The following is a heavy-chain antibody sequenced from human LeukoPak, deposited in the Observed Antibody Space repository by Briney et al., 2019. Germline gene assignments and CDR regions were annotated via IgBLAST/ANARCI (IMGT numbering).Heavy chain of an antibody. Sequence: PGRSLRLSCAASGFTFSSYGMHWVRQAPGKGLEWVAVIWYDGSNKYYADSVKGRFTISRDNSKNTLYLQMNSLRAEDTAVYYCARVRGITMVRGVPSYYYYGMDVWGQGTTVTVSS. CDR2: IWYDGSNK. J-gene: IGHJ6*02. CDR1: GFTFSSYG. D-gene: IGHD3-10*01. V-gene: IGHV3-33*01. CDR3: ARVRGITMVRGVPSYYYYGMDV.